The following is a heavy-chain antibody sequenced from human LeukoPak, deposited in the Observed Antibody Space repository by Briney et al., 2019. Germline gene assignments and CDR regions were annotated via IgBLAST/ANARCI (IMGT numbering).Heavy chain of an antibody. Sequence: PSETLSLTCSVSVDSISSYYWSWIRQPAGKGLEWIGRIYTTGSTNYNPSLKSRVTMSVDTSKNQFSLKLSSVTAADTPVYYCARGIAAAAKQGGFDFWGQGTLVTVSS. J-gene: IGHJ4*02. CDR1: VDSISSYY. D-gene: IGHD6-13*01. V-gene: IGHV4-4*07. CDR3: ARGIAAAAKQGGFDF. CDR2: IYTTGST.